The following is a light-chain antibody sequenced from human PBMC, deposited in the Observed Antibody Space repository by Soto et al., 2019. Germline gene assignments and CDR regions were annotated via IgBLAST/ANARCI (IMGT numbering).Light chain of an antibody. CDR3: QQYGSSPPYT. CDR2: GAS. Sequence: EIVLTQSPGTLSLSPGERATLSCRASQSVNSRYFAWYQQKPGQAPRVLIYGASSRDTGIPDRFSGSGSGTDFTLTISRLEPEDFAVYYCQQYGSSPPYTFGQGTKLEIK. J-gene: IGKJ2*01. V-gene: IGKV3-20*01. CDR1: QSVNSRY.